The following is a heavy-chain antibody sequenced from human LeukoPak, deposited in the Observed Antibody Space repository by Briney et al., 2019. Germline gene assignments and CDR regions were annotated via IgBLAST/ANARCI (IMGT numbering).Heavy chain of an antibody. CDR2: MYYSGNT. Sequence: PSETLSLTCSVSGGSISSSGSYWGWIRQPPGKGLERIGSMYYSGNTYNPSLKSRVTISVDTSKNQFSLNLTSVSAADTAVYYCARVMAARREDLNWFDPWGQGTLVTVSS. J-gene: IGHJ5*02. CDR3: ARVMAARREDLNWFDP. V-gene: IGHV4-39*07. CDR1: GGSISSSGSY. D-gene: IGHD6-6*01.